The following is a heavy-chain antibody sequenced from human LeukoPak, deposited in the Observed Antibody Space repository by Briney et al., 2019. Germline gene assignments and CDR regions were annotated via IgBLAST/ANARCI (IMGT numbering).Heavy chain of an antibody. CDR3: TRDQATVTTIEMYYFDY. CDR2: IRSKAYGGTT. CDR1: GFTFGDYA. Sequence: SGGSLRLSCTASGFTFGDYAMSWVRQAPGKGLEWVGFIRSKAYGGTTEYAASVKGRFTISRDDSKSIAYLQMNSLKTEDTAVYYCTRDQATVTTIEMYYFDYWGQGTLVTVSS. D-gene: IGHD4-17*01. J-gene: IGHJ4*02. V-gene: IGHV3-49*04.